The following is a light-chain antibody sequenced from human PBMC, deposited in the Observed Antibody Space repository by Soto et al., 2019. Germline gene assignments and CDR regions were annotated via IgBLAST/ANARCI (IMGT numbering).Light chain of an antibody. J-gene: IGLJ3*02. CDR3: AAWDDKLSGWV. V-gene: IGLV1-47*01. CDR2: RDN. Sequence: QSVLTQPPSASGTPGQRVTISCSGSSSTVGGNYVYWYQLLPGMAPRLLIYRDNQRPSGVPDRFSGSKSGTSASLAISGLRSADEAEYYCAAWDDKLSGWVFGGGTKLTVL. CDR1: SSTVGGNY.